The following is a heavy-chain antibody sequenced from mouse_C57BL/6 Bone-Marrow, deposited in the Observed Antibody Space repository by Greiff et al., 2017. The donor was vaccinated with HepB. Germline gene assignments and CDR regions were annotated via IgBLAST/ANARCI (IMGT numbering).Heavy chain of an antibody. CDR3: TRDRETGRRFAY. Sequence: EVKLEESGEGLVKPGGSLKLSCAASGFTFSSYAMSWVRQTPEKRLEWVAYISSGGDYIYYADTVKGRFTISRDNARNTLYLQMSSLKSEDTAMYYCTRDRETGRRFAYWGQGTLVTVSA. D-gene: IGHD4-1*01. J-gene: IGHJ3*01. V-gene: IGHV5-9-1*02. CDR2: ISSGGDYI. CDR1: GFTFSSYA.